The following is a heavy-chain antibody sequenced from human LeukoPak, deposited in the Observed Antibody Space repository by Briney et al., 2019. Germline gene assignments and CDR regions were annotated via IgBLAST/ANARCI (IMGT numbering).Heavy chain of an antibody. CDR2: IYYSGST. CDR1: GVSISSYY. V-gene: IGHV4-59*01. J-gene: IGHJ4*02. CDR3: ARVSGGTYPDY. D-gene: IGHD1-26*01. Sequence: SETLSLTCIVSGVSISSYYWSWIRQPPGKGLEWIGYIYYSGSTNYNPSLKSRVTISVDTSKNQFSLKLSSVTAADTAVYYCARVSGGTYPDYWGQGTQVTVSS.